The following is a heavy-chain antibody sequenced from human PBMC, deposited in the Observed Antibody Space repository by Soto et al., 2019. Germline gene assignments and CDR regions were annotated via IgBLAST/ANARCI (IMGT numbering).Heavy chain of an antibody. V-gene: IGHV1-69*13. CDR2: IMPVFGRP. J-gene: IGHJ4*02. CDR3: ARQFDYDTSGYYYAY. Sequence: SVKVSGKASGGTFSKNTISWVRQAPGQGLEWMGGIMPVFGRPNYAQKFQGRVTITADEYTRTAYMELSRLKSDDTAVYYCARQFDYDTSGYYYAYWGQGTQVTVSS. CDR1: GGTFSKNT. D-gene: IGHD3-22*01.